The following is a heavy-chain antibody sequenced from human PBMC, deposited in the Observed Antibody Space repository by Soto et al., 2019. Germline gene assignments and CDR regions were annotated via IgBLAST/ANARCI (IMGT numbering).Heavy chain of an antibody. Sequence: SQXLSLTCAISGDSVSRNSAVWNWIRQSPSRCLEWMGRXYYRYXWYNHYAVSVXXRIAINPXXXKNKFSLKLNSVTPEDTAVYYCARDLGRWFDPWGQGTLVTVSS. CDR3: ARDLGRWFDP. CDR1: GDSVSRNSAV. J-gene: IGHJ5*02. V-gene: IGHV6-1*01. CDR2: XYYRYXWYN.